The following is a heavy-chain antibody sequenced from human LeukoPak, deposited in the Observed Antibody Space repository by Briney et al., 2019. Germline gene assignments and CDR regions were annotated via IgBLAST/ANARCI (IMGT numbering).Heavy chain of an antibody. CDR2: ISSSSSYI. CDR3: ARIGSSGYYYAPYYYFDY. Sequence: GGSLRLSCAASGFTFSSYSMNWVRQAPGKGLEWVSSISSSSSYIYYADSVKGRLTISRDNAKNSLYLQMNSLRAEDTAVYYCARIGSSGYYYAPYYYFDYWGQGTLVTVSS. J-gene: IGHJ4*02. CDR1: GFTFSSYS. D-gene: IGHD3-22*01. V-gene: IGHV3-21*01.